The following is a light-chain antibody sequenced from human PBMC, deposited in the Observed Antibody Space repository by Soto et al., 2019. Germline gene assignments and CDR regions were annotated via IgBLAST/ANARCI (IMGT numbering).Light chain of an antibody. CDR3: HQYPDSPNT. CDR1: QSITNNY. V-gene: IGKV3-20*01. CDR2: GAS. Sequence: PGERATFSCRATQSITNNYVAWYQHKPGQAPRLLIYGASRRATGIPDRISGSGSGTDFTLSITRLEPEDFAVYYCHQYPDSPNTFGQGTKLEIK. J-gene: IGKJ2*01.